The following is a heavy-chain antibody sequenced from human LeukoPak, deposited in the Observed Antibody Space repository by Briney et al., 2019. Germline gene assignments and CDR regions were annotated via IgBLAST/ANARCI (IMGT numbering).Heavy chain of an antibody. CDR2: IYYTGST. Sequence: SETLSLTCTISGGSVSDYYWSWIRQSPGKGLEWIGYIYYTGSTTYNPSLKSRVTMSADTSKNQFSLKLSSVTAADTAVYYCARHSGSGWYFWGPRYYFDYWGQGTLVTVSS. CDR1: GGSVSDYY. D-gene: IGHD6-19*01. CDR3: ARHSGSGWYFWGPRYYFDY. J-gene: IGHJ4*02. V-gene: IGHV4-59*02.